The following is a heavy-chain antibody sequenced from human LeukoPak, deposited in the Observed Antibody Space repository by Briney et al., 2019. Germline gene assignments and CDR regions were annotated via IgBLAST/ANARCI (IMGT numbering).Heavy chain of an antibody. Sequence: ASVKVSCKASGYTFTSYGISWVRQAPGQGLEWMGWISAYSGYTSYAQNFQGRVTMTTDASTSTAYMDLRSLRSDDTAVYFCVREVTMVRGVITFYHYNGMDVWGQGTAVTVSS. J-gene: IGHJ6*02. CDR2: ISAYSGYT. CDR3: VREVTMVRGVITFYHYNGMDV. D-gene: IGHD3-10*01. V-gene: IGHV1-18*01. CDR1: GYTFTSYG.